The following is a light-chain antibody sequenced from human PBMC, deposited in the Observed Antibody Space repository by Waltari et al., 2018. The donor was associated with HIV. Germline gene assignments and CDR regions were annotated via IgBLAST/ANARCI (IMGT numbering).Light chain of an antibody. V-gene: IGLV2-14*03. CDR1: SNDVGGYNY. CDR2: DVS. Sequence: QSALTQPASVSGSPGQSITISCPGSSNDVGGYNYVSCYHQHPRKAPRLMIYDVSTRPSGVSGRFSGSKSGDTASLTISGLQPEDEADYYCESYTSTSVWVFGGGTRLTVL. J-gene: IGLJ3*02. CDR3: ESYTSTSVWV.